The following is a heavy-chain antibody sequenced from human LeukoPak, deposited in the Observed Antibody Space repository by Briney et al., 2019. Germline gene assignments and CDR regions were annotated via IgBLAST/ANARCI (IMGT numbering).Heavy chain of an antibody. D-gene: IGHD2-8*01. CDR2: INGDATAT. Sequence: GGSLRLSCAASGFSFSAHWMHWVRQAPGKGLVWVAQINGDATATNYAGSVKGGFTISRDNAKNTVHLQMSTLTAEDTAVYYCAKDKWWGASDHWGQGSLVTVSS. V-gene: IGHV3-74*01. J-gene: IGHJ4*02. CDR3: AKDKWWGASDH. CDR1: GFSFSAHW.